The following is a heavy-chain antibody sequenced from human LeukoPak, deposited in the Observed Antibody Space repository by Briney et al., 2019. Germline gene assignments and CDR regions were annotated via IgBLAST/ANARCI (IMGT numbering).Heavy chain of an antibody. D-gene: IGHD2-2*01. J-gene: IGHJ4*02. CDR2: IRYDGSNK. CDR3: AKDAPPYCSSTSCFGY. Sequence: GGSLRLSCAASGFTFSSYGMHWVRQAPGKGLEWVAFIRYDGSNKYYADSVKGRFTISRDNSKNTLYLQMNSLRAEDTAVYYCAKDAPPYCSSTSCFGYWGQGTLVTVSS. V-gene: IGHV3-30*02. CDR1: GFTFSSYG.